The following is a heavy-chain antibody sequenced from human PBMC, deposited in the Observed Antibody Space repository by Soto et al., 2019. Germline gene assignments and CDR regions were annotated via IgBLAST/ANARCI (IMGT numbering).Heavy chain of an antibody. CDR3: ARDSRYCTDSGCSIMRDAFDV. D-gene: IGHD2-15*01. Sequence: QVLLQESGPGLVKPSGTLSLTCTVSYFSVTINKYWSWVRQSRGKPLEWIGEIYHSGTTYYNPSLSSRVSMSMDKSKNQISLILTSVTAADTDVYYCARDSRYCTDSGCSIMRDAFDVWGQGTLVTVSS. CDR1: YFSVTINKY. CDR2: IYHSGTT. J-gene: IGHJ3*01. V-gene: IGHV4-4*02.